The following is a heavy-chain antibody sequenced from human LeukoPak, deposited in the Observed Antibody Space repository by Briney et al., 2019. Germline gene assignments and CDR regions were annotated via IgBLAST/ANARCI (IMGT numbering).Heavy chain of an antibody. CDR3: AKGKDYGDISCCDY. J-gene: IGHJ4*02. V-gene: IGHV3-21*04. CDR1: GFTFSSYS. D-gene: IGHD4-17*01. CDR2: ISSSSSYI. Sequence: GGSLRLSCAASGFTFSSYSMNWVRQAPGKGLEWVSSISSSSSYIYYADSVKGRFTISRDNSKNTLYLQMNSLRAEDTAVYYCAKGKDYGDISCCDYWGQGTLVTVSS.